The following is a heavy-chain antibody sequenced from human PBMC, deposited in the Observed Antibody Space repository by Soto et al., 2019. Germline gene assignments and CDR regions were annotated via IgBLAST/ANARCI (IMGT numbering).Heavy chain of an antibody. D-gene: IGHD2-2*01. CDR3: ARSSSPNAAFDI. Sequence: QVQLQESGPGLVKPSETLSLTCTVSGGSVSSGSYYWSWIRQPPGKGLEWIGYIYYSGSTNYNPSPTSRITTSVDTSKTQFALKRSSVTAADTAVEYWARSSSPNAAFDIWRQGTMVTVSS. CDR1: GGSVSSGSYY. J-gene: IGHJ3*02. CDR2: IYYSGST. V-gene: IGHV4-61*01.